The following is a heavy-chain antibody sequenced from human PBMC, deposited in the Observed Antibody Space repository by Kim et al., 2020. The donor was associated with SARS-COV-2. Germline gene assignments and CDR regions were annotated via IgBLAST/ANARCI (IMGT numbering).Heavy chain of an antibody. CDR2: GKGNK. D-gene: IGHD2-15*01. CDR3: LGGYYFDY. V-gene: IGHV1-3*01. J-gene: IGHJ4*02. Sequence: GKGNKIYSQKCQGRVTLSTDTSASTAYMELSSLRSEDSAVYFCLGGYYFDYWGQGTLVTVSS.